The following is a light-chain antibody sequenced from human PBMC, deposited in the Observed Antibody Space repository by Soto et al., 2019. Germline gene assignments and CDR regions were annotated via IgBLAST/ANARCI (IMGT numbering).Light chain of an antibody. J-gene: IGLJ1*01. CDR2: SDN. CDR1: RSNIGSNA. Sequence: QSVLTQQPSASGTAGQRVTISCAGSRSNIGSNAVTWYQQLPGTAPKLLIYSDNQRPSGVPDRISGSRAGTSASLAISGLQSEDEADYYCAAWDDSLNGNYVFGTGTKVTVL. CDR3: AAWDDSLNGNYV. V-gene: IGLV1-44*01.